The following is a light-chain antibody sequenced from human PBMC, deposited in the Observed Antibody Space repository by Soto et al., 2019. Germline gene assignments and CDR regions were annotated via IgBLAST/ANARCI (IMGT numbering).Light chain of an antibody. CDR3: QQYDSFSMT. J-gene: IGKJ4*01. CDR1: QNINRX. CDR2: DAS. Sequence: DIQMTQSPSTLSASVGDRVTITCRASQNINRXXXWYQQKPGKVPKVLIYDASNLEXGXXXXXXXXXXXXXXXXTISSLQPDDFATYYCQQYDSFSMTFGGGTKVEIK. V-gene: IGKV1-5*01.